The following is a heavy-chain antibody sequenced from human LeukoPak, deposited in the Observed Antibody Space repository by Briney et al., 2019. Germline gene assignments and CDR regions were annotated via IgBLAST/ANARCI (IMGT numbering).Heavy chain of an antibody. V-gene: IGHV3-30*04. D-gene: IGHD2-21*02. Sequence: GGSLRLSCAPSGLTFSSHAMHWVRQAPGKGLAWVAVISYDARNKYYADSVKGRFTISKDNSKSILYLQMNSLRDEDTALYYCATGDCGGDCYSSYFDYWGQGTLVSVSS. CDR1: GLTFSSHA. CDR2: ISYDARNK. CDR3: ATGDCGGDCYSSYFDY. J-gene: IGHJ4*02.